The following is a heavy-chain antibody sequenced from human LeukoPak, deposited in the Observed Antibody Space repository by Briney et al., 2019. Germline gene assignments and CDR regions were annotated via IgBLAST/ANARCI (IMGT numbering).Heavy chain of an antibody. D-gene: IGHD3-3*01. CDR1: GGSVISGSYY. Sequence: PSETLSLTCTVSGGSVISGSYYWSWIRQPPGKGLEWIGYIYYSGSTNFNPSLKSRVTISVDTSKNQFSLKLSSVTAADTAVYYCARGAEHYDFWSGQTDAFDIWGQGTMVTVSS. CDR3: ARGAEHYDFWSGQTDAFDI. CDR2: IYYSGST. V-gene: IGHV4-61*01. J-gene: IGHJ3*02.